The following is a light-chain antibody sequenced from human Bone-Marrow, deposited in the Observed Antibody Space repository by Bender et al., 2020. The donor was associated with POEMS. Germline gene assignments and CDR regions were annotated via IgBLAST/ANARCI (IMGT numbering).Light chain of an antibody. CDR2: EVT. CDR3: SSYAGSNNLV. CDR1: SSDVGGHNF. V-gene: IGLV2-8*01. J-gene: IGLJ3*02. Sequence: QSALTQPASVSGSPGQSITISCTGTSSDVGGHNFVSWFQQYPGQAPTLMIYEVTKRPSGVPDRFSGAKSGNTASLTVSGLQAEDEADYYCSSYAGSNNLVFGGGTKLTVL.